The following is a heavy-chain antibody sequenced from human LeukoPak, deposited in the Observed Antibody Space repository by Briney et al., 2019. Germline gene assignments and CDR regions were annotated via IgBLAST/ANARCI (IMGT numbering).Heavy chain of an antibody. CDR1: GGSFSGYY. D-gene: IGHD2-15*01. J-gene: IGHJ5*02. V-gene: IGHV4-34*01. CDR2: INHSGST. CDR3: ARHSLPGFDP. Sequence: PSETLSLTCAVYGGSFSGYYWSWIRQPPGKGLEWIGEINHSGSTNYNPSLKSRVTISVDTSKNQFSLKLSSVTAADTAVYYCARHSLPGFDPWGQGTLVTVSP.